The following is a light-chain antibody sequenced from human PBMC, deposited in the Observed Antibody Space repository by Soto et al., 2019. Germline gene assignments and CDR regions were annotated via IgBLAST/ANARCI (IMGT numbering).Light chain of an antibody. CDR3: AAWDDSLNGVV. Sequence: QSVLTQPPSASGTPGQKVTISCSGSSSNIGGNIVNWFQQLPGTAPKLLIYKNNQRPSGVPDRFSSSKSGTSASLAISGLQSEDEADYYCAAWDDSLNGVVFGGGTKLTVL. CDR2: KNN. J-gene: IGLJ2*01. CDR1: SSNIGGNI. V-gene: IGLV1-44*01.